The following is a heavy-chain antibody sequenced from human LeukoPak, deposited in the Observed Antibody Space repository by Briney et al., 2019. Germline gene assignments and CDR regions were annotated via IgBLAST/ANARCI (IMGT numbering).Heavy chain of an antibody. CDR1: GYTFSSNV. V-gene: IGHV7-4-1*02. Sequence: ASVKVSCKASGYTFSSNVLNWVRQAPGQGLEWMGWINTNTGNPTYAQVFTGRFVFSLDTSVGTAYLQISSLKAEDTAVYYCARVVPGARVDYHYYGMDVWGQGTTVTVSS. D-gene: IGHD2-2*01. J-gene: IGHJ6*02. CDR2: INTNTGNP. CDR3: ARVVPGARVDYHYYGMDV.